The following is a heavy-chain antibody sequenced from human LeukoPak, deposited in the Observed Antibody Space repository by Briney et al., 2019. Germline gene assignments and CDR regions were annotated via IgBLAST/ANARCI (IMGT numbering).Heavy chain of an antibody. Sequence: GGSLRLSCAASGFTFSSYAMSWVRQAPGKGLEWVSDISGSGRNTYYADSVRGRFTISRDNSKITLYLQMDSLRVEDTAVYYCARAVPSWFDPWGQGTLVAVSS. CDR1: GFTFSSYA. J-gene: IGHJ5*02. CDR2: ISGSGRNT. CDR3: ARAVPSWFDP. D-gene: IGHD3-10*01. V-gene: IGHV3-23*01.